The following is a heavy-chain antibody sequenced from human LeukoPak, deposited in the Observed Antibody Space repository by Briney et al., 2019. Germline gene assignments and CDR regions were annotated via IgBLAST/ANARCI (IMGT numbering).Heavy chain of an antibody. D-gene: IGHD3-16*02. J-gene: IGHJ5*02. Sequence: PGGALRLSCAAPGFTFRSYSMNWVRQAPGKGLEWVSSISSSSSYIYYADSVKGRFTISRDNAKNSLYLQMNSLRAEDTAVYYCASDGSYDYVWGSYRHNWFDPWGQGTLVTVSS. CDR2: ISSSSSYI. CDR3: ASDGSYDYVWGSYRHNWFDP. CDR1: GFTFRSYS. V-gene: IGHV3-21*01.